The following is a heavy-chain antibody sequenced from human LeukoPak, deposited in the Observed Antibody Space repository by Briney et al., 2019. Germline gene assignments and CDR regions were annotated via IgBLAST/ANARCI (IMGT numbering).Heavy chain of an antibody. CDR1: GGSFSGYY. D-gene: IGHD6-19*01. CDR3: ARTSGYSSGWYLYYYMDV. Sequence: PSETLSLTCAVYGGSFSGYYWSWIRQPPGKGLEWIGEINHSGSTNYNPSLKSRVTISVDTSKNQFSLKLSSVTAAGTAVYYCARTSGYSSGWYLYYYMDVWGKGTTVTVSS. V-gene: IGHV4-34*01. J-gene: IGHJ6*03. CDR2: INHSGST.